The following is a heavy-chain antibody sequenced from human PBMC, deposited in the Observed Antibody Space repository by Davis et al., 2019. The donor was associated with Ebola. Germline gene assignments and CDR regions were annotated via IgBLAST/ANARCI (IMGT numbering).Heavy chain of an antibody. D-gene: IGHD3-10*01. Sequence: SETLSLTCTVSGGSISNYYWNWIRQPPGKGLEWIGYIYYSGSTNYNPSLKSRVTISVDTSKNQFSLKLSSVTAADTAVYYCARDGVSGAGSGFDYWGQGTLVTVSS. CDR2: IYYSGST. J-gene: IGHJ4*02. CDR3: ARDGVSGAGSGFDY. CDR1: GGSISNYY. V-gene: IGHV4-59*01.